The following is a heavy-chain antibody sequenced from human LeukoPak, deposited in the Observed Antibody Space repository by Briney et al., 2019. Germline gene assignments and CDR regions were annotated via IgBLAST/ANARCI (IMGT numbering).Heavy chain of an antibody. J-gene: IGHJ5*02. Sequence: GGSLRLSCEVSGFTFSSYAMSWVRQAPGKGLAWVSAISGGGGSTYYADSVKGRFTISRDNSKNTLYLQMSSLRAEDTAVYYCAKVILGVNVPHWFDPWGQGTPVTVSS. D-gene: IGHD3-3*01. V-gene: IGHV3-23*01. CDR2: ISGGGGST. CDR3: AKVILGVNVPHWFDP. CDR1: GFTFSSYA.